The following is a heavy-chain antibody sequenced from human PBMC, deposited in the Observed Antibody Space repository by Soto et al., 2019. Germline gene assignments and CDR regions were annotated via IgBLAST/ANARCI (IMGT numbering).Heavy chain of an antibody. CDR3: ARDVYSNGADAFDI. Sequence: QVQLVESGGGVVQPGESLRLSCAASGFTFSSYAMPWVRQAPGRGLEWVAVIAHDGNYKYYADSVKGRFTISRDNSKNTLYLQMSSLRVEDTAVYYCARDVYSNGADAFDIWGQGTMVTGSS. CDR2: IAHDGNYK. J-gene: IGHJ3*02. CDR1: GFTFSSYA. D-gene: IGHD6-19*01. V-gene: IGHV3-30-3*01.